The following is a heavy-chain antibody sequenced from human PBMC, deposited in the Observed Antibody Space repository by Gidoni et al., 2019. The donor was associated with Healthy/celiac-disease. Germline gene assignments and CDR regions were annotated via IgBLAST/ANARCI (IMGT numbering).Heavy chain of an antibody. J-gene: IGHJ3*02. Sequence: EVQLVQSGAEVKKPGESLKISCKGSGYSFTSYWIGWVRQMPGKGLEWMGIIYPGDSDTRYSPSFQGQVTISADKSISTAYLQWSSLKASDTAMYYCARHAYCSSTSCYTSDDAFDIWGQGTMVTVSS. V-gene: IGHV5-51*01. D-gene: IGHD2-2*02. CDR2: IYPGDSDT. CDR1: GYSFTSYW. CDR3: ARHAYCSSTSCYTSDDAFDI.